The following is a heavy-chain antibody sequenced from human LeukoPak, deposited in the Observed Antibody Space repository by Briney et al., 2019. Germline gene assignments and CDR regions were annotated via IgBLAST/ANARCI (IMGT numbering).Heavy chain of an antibody. V-gene: IGHV4-34*01. D-gene: IGHD2-21*02. CDR1: GGSFSGYY. Sequence: SETLSLTCAVYGGSFSGYYWSWIRQPPGKGLEWIGEINHSGSTNYNPSLKSRVTISVDTSKNQFSLKLSSVTAADTAVYYCARHEVLHIVVVTAIRPFDYWGQGTLVTVSS. CDR2: INHSGST. CDR3: ARHEVLHIVVVTAIRPFDY. J-gene: IGHJ4*02.